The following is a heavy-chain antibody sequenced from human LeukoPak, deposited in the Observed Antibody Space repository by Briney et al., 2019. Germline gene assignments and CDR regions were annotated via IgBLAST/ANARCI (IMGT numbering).Heavy chain of an antibody. Sequence: GGSLRLSCQASGFTFYMYAMSWVRQAPGKGLEWVASMCGTAGCTFYPDSVKGRFTISRDNSKNVLYLRMNSLTAEDTAIYYCAKDRPNFHENSGHYYRRDGDSWGQGTLVPVSS. J-gene: IGHJ5*01. D-gene: IGHD3-22*01. V-gene: IGHV3-23*01. CDR2: MCGTAGCT. CDR3: AKDRPNFHENSGHYYRRDGDS. CDR1: GFTFYMYA.